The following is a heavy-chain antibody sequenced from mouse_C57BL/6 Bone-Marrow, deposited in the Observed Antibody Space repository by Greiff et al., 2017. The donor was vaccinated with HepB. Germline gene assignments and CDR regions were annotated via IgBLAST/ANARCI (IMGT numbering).Heavy chain of an antibody. D-gene: IGHD4-1*01. CDR3: ARTPLGRGGAMDY. Sequence: VQVVESGPGLVAPSQSLSITCTVSGFSLTSYAISWVRQPPGKGLEWLGVIWTGGGTNYNSALKSRLSISKDNSKSQVFLKMNSLQTDDTARYYCARTPLGRGGAMDYWGQGTSVTVSS. J-gene: IGHJ4*01. V-gene: IGHV2-9-1*01. CDR2: IWTGGGT. CDR1: GFSLTSYA.